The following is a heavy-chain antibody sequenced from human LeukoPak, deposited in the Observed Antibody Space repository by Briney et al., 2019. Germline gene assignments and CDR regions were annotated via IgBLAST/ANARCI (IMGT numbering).Heavy chain of an antibody. CDR3: ARGTVAGDAFDI. Sequence: PSETLSLTCTVSGGSISSGSYYWSWIRQPAGKGLEWIGRIYTSGSTNYNPSLKSRVTISVDTSKNQFSLKLSSVTAAGTAVYYCARGTVAGDAFDIWGQGTMVTVSS. J-gene: IGHJ3*02. CDR1: GGSISSGSYY. V-gene: IGHV4-61*02. CDR2: IYTSGST. D-gene: IGHD6-19*01.